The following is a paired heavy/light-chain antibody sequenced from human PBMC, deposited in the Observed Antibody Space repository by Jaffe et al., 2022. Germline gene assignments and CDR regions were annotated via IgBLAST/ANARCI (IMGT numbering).Heavy chain of an antibody. Sequence: EVQLFESGGGLVQPGGSLRLSCAASEFTFSDYAMTWVRQAPGKGLEWVSSISAGSDATSYAGSVKGRFTISRDNSKNMMYLQMNSLRAGDTAVYYCVRDGARYISGLIDNWGQGTLVTVSS. D-gene: IGHD6-19*01. V-gene: IGHV3-23*01. CDR2: ISAGSDAT. J-gene: IGHJ4*02. CDR1: EFTFSDYA. CDR3: VRDGARYISGLIDN.
Light chain of an antibody. CDR3: QQYETSPWT. CDR1: QTSISY. V-gene: IGKV3-20*01. Sequence: EIVLTQSPGTLSLSPGQRATLFCRVSQTSISYLSWFQQKPGQAPRLLFYGASRRATGSPDRFSASGSGTDFTLSITRLEPEDFAMYYCQQYETSPWTFGQGTKVEI. CDR2: GAS. J-gene: IGKJ1*01.